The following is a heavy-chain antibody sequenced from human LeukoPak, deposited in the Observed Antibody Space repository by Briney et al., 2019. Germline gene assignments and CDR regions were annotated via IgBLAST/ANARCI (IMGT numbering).Heavy chain of an antibody. V-gene: IGHV4-34*01. D-gene: IGHD3-9*01. CDR1: GGSFSGYY. CDR3: ARGEYDILSGETDWFDP. Sequence: SETLSLTCAVYGGSFSGYYWSWIRQPPRKGLEWIGEINHSGSTNYNPSLKSRVTISVDTSKNQFSLKLSSVTAADTAVYYFARGEYDILSGETDWFDPWGQGTLVTVSS. CDR2: INHSGST. J-gene: IGHJ5*02.